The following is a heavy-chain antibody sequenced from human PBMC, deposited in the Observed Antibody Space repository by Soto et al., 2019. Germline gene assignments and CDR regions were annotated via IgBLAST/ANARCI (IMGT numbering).Heavy chain of an antibody. D-gene: IGHD3-22*01. CDR3: ARYSPPKKSYDSNPGWFDP. Sequence: SETLSLTCTVSGGSINNYYWTWIRQPPGKGLEWIGYVYYTGSTKYNPSLKSRVNISLDTSRTQFSLNLRSVTAADTAVYFCARYSPPKKSYDSNPGWFDPWGQGTLVTVSS. CDR2: VYYTGST. V-gene: IGHV4-59*01. J-gene: IGHJ5*02. CDR1: GGSINNYY.